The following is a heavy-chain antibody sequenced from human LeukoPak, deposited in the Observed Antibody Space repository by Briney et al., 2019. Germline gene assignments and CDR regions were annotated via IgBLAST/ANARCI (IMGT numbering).Heavy chain of an antibody. J-gene: IGHJ4*02. V-gene: IGHV4-61*02. CDR1: GGSISSGSYY. CDR2: IYTSGST. Sequence: SETLSLTCTVSGGSISSGSYYWNWIRQPAGKGLEWIGRIYTSGSTNYNPSLKSRVTMSVDTSKNQFSLKLSSVTAADTAVYYCARDPLKTYYYDSSGYYFDYWGQGTLVTVSS. D-gene: IGHD3-22*01. CDR3: ARDPLKTYYYDSSGYYFDY.